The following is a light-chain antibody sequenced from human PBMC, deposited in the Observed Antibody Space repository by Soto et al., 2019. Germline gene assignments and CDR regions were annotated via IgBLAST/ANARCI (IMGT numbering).Light chain of an antibody. CDR1: SSDVGGYNY. V-gene: IGLV2-14*01. J-gene: IGLJ1*01. CDR2: DVS. CDR3: SSYTSSSILCYD. Sequence: QSVLTQPASVSGSPGQSITISCTGTSSDVGGYNYVSWYQQHPGKAPKLMIYDVSNRPSGVSNRFSGSKSGNTASLTISGLQAEDEADYYSSSYTSSSILCYDFGTGTKVTVL.